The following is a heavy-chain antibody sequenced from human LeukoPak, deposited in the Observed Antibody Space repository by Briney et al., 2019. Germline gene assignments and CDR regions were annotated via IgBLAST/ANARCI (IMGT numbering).Heavy chain of an antibody. V-gene: IGHV3-13*04. CDR3: ARATAGFDS. CDR1: GFTFSSYD. D-gene: IGHD6-13*01. Sequence: GGTLRLSCAASGFTFSSYDMHWVRQTTGKGLEWISAITTAGGTYYLGSVKGRFTISRENAKNSLYLQMNSLRVGDTAVYYCARATAGFDSWGQGTLVTVSS. J-gene: IGHJ4*02. CDR2: ITTAGGT.